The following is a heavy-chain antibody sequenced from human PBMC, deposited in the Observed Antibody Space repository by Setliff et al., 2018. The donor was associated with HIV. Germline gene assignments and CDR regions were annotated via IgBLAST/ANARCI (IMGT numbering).Heavy chain of an antibody. D-gene: IGHD1-26*01. Sequence: SVKVSCKTSGYKFNIFGVSWVRQAPGQGLEWMGGIIPIFGTAHYAQKFQGRVTITADESTSTAYMELSSLRSEDTAVYYCARGGEGMALYPDYWGQGTLVTVSS. V-gene: IGHV1-69*13. CDR1: GYKFNIFG. J-gene: IGHJ4*02. CDR2: IIPIFGTA. CDR3: ARGGEGMALYPDY.